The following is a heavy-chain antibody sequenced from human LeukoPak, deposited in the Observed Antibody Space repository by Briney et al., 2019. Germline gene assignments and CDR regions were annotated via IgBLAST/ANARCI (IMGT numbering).Heavy chain of an antibody. D-gene: IGHD1-26*01. V-gene: IGHV4-59*08. CDR2: VYYSGYA. J-gene: IGHJ4*02. CDR3: ARRNSPSQYVGFQFDY. Sequence: SETLSLTCTVSGGSISEYYWSWIRQPPGKGLEWIGYVYYSGYANYNPSLKSRVTISVDTSKNQFSLKLSSVTATDTAVYYCARRNSPSQYVGFQFDYWGQGTLVTVSS. CDR1: GGSISEYY.